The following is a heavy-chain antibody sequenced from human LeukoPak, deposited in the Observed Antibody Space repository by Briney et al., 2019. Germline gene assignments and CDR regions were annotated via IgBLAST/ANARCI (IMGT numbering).Heavy chain of an antibody. V-gene: IGHV1-8*03. D-gene: IGHD3-22*01. CDR2: MNPNSGNT. CDR1: GYTFTSYD. J-gene: IGHJ4*02. CDR3: ARGPYYYDSSGYYSDY. Sequence: PMASVKVSCKASGYTFTSYDINWVRQATGQGLEWMGWMNPNSGNTGYAQKFQGRVTITRNTSISTAYMELSSLRSEDTAVYYCARGPYYYDSSGYYSDYWGQGTLVTVSS.